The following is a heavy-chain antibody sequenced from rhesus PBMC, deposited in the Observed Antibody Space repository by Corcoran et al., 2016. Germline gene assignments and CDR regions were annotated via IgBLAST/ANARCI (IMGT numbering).Heavy chain of an antibody. Sequence: QVQLQESGPGLVKPSETLSLTCAVSGGSISDDYYCRWIRQPPGSGLEWIGYIYGSGEGTNYNPALKNRVTISIDTSKNQFSLNLTSVTAADTAVYYCASGLNYGAPNFGLDSWGQGVVVTVSS. D-gene: IGHD1-26*01. CDR2: IYGSGEGT. CDR3: ASGLNYGAPNFGLDS. CDR1: GGSISDDYY. J-gene: IGHJ6*01. V-gene: IGHV4-106*01.